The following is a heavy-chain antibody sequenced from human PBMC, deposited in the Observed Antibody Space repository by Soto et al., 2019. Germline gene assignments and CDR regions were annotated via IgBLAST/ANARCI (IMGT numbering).Heavy chain of an antibody. D-gene: IGHD6-6*01. CDR1: GGTFSSYA. Sequence: GASVKVSCKASGGTFSSYAISWVRQAPGQGLEWMGGIITTFGTANYAQKFQGRVTITADKSTSTAFMELSSLRSEDTAVYYCARVTEYSSSSGDSYYGMDVWGQGTTVTVSS. V-gene: IGHV1-69*06. J-gene: IGHJ6*02. CDR3: ARVTEYSSSSGDSYYGMDV. CDR2: IITTFGTA.